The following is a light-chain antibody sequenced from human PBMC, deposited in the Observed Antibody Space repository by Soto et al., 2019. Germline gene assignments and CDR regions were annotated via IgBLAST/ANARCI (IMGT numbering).Light chain of an antibody. CDR1: SGDVGGNNY. Sequence: QSALTQPASVSGSPGQSITISCTGTSGDVGGNNYVSWYQQHPGKAPKVMIYDVSKRPSGVSTRFSGSKSGNTASLTVSGLQAEDEAEYYCSSYTSSSTVVFGGGTKLTVL. V-gene: IGLV2-14*01. CDR3: SSYTSSSTVV. J-gene: IGLJ2*01. CDR2: DVS.